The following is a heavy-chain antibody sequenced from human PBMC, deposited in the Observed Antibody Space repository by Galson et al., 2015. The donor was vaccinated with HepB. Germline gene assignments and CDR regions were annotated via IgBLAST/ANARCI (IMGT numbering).Heavy chain of an antibody. V-gene: IGHV3-30*03. D-gene: IGHD2-15*01. CDR3: ARDGEGVAAINWFDP. CDR1: STA. CDR2: ISYDGRNK. J-gene: IGHJ5*02. Sequence: STAWDWVGQAPGTGQVWTVVISYDGRNKYYADLVKARTAIPSGILTNTPYLQMNSLRAEDMAVYYCARDGEGVAAINWFDPWGQGTLVTVSS.